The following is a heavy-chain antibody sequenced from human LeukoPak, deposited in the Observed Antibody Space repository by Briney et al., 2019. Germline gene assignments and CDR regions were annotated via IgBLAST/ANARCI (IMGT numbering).Heavy chain of an antibody. J-gene: IGHJ4*02. D-gene: IGHD3-22*01. V-gene: IGHV3-23*01. CDR1: GFTFSSYA. CDR2: ISGSGGST. CDR3: AKARAAMIVGKLDY. Sequence: GGSLRLSCAASGFTFSSYAMSWVRQAPGKGLEWVSAISGSGGSTYYADSVKGRFTISRDNSKNTLYLQMNSLRAEDMALYYCAKARAAMIVGKLDYWGQGTLVTVSS.